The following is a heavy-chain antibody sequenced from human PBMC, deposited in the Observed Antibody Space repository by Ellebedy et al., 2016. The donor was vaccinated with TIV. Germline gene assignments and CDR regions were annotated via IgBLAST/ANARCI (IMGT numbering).Heavy chain of an antibody. Sequence: ASVKVSXXAPGYTITSYHMHWVRQAPGQGLEWMGLINPSGGDTNYAPRFQGRLTMTRDTSTGTVYMEVRSLSFEDTAMYYCAGETYYNLDYWGQGTLVTVSS. V-gene: IGHV1-46*01. J-gene: IGHJ4*02. CDR3: AGETYYNLDY. D-gene: IGHD3-22*01. CDR1: GYTITSYH. CDR2: INPSGGDT.